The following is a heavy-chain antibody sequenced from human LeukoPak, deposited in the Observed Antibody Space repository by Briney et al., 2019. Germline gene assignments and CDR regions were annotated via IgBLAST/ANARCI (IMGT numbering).Heavy chain of an antibody. V-gene: IGHV3-23*01. Sequence: GGSLRLSCAASGFTFSSYAMNWVRQAPGKGLEWVSIISGSGGSTYYADSVKGRFTISRDNSKNTLYLQMNSLRAEDTAVYYCANVEMATITFDYWGQGTLVTVSS. D-gene: IGHD5-24*01. J-gene: IGHJ4*02. CDR2: ISGSGGST. CDR3: ANVEMATITFDY. CDR1: GFTFSSYA.